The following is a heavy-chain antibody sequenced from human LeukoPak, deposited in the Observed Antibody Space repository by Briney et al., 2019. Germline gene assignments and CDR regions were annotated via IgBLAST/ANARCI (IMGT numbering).Heavy chain of an antibody. Sequence: SLETLSLTCAVYGGSFSGYYWSWIRQPPGKGLEWIGEINHSGSTNYNPSLKSRVTISVDTSKNQFSLKLSSVTAADTAVYYCASGQVTIFGVVIRQGYWGQGTLVTVSS. CDR1: GGSFSGYY. D-gene: IGHD3-3*01. CDR2: INHSGST. V-gene: IGHV4-34*01. J-gene: IGHJ4*02. CDR3: ASGQVTIFGVVIRQGY.